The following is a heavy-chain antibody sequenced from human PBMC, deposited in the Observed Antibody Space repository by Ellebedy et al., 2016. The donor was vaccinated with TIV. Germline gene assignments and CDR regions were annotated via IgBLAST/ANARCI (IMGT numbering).Heavy chain of an antibody. V-gene: IGHV4-59*01. CDR3: ARDGNGSGLWDYFEY. J-gene: IGHJ4*02. CDR2: VYFSGST. CDR1: GGSINSYY. D-gene: IGHD3-10*01. Sequence: MPSETLSLTCTVSGGSINSYYWSWIRQPPGKGLEWIGYVYFSGSTNYHPSLKRRATISVDTSNKQFSLELRSVTAADTAVYYCARDGNGSGLWDYFEYWGQGALVTVSA.